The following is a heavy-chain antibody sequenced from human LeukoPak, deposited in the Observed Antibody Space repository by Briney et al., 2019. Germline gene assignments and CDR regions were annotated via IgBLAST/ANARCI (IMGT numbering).Heavy chain of an antibody. Sequence: ASVKVSCKASGGTFSSYAISWVRQAPGQGLEWMGGIIPIFGTANYAQKFQGRVTITADKSTSTAYMELSSLRSEDTAVYYCARAGVAARLAFDIWGQGTMVTVSS. CDR2: IIPIFGTA. V-gene: IGHV1-69*06. CDR3: ARAGVAARLAFDI. D-gene: IGHD6-6*01. CDR1: GGTFSSYA. J-gene: IGHJ3*02.